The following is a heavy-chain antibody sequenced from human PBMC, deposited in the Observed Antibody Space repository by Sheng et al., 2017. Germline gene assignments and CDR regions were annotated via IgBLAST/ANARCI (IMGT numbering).Heavy chain of an antibody. CDR3: ARAYNWNYGGLDY. CDR1: GGTFSSYT. J-gene: IGHJ4*02. Sequence: QVQLVQSGAEVKKPGSSVKVSCKASGGTFSSYTISWVRQAPGQGLEWMGRIIPILGIANYAQKFQGRVTITADKSTSTAYMELSSLRSEDTAVYYCARAYNWNYGGLDYWGQGTLVTVSS. CDR2: IIPILGIA. V-gene: IGHV1-69*02. D-gene: IGHD1-7*01.